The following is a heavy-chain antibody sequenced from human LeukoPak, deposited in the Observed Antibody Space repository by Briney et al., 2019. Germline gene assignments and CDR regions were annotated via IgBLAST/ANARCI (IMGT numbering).Heavy chain of an antibody. CDR3: AIFNRDYDFWGGNCFDP. Sequence: SETLSLTCSVYGESFSGYYWSWIRQPPGEGLEWIGEINHSGSTNYNPSLKSRVTISVDTSKNQFSLKLSSVTAADTAVYYCAIFNRDYDFWGGNCFDPWGQGTLPTVSS. V-gene: IGHV4-34*01. CDR1: GESFSGYY. CDR2: INHSGST. J-gene: IGHJ5*02. D-gene: IGHD3-3*01.